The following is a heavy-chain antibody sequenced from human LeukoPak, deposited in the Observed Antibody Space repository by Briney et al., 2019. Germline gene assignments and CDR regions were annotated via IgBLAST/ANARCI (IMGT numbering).Heavy chain of an antibody. J-gene: IGHJ6*02. CDR2: IIPIFDSP. CDR1: GGAFSTNV. CDR3: ARGGQLTPHYYGMDV. V-gene: IGHV1-69*13. Sequence: SVKVSCKASGGAFSTNVISWVRQAPGQGPEWMGGIIPIFDSPNYAQKFEGRVTITADGSTSTAYMELSSLRSEDTAVYYCARGGQLTPHYYGMDVWGQGTTVTVSS. D-gene: IGHD2-2*01.